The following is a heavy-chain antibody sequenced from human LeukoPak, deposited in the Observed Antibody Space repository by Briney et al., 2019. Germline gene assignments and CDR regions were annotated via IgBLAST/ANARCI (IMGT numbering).Heavy chain of an antibody. V-gene: IGHV1-69*13. Sequence: ASVKVSCKASGGTFSSYAISWVRQAPGQGLEWMEGIIPIFGTANYAQKFQGRVTITADESTSTAYMELSSLRSEDTAVYYCAMGWYYYYYGMDVWGQGTTVTVSS. D-gene: IGHD6-19*01. CDR2: IIPIFGTA. J-gene: IGHJ6*02. CDR1: GGTFSSYA. CDR3: AMGWYYYYYGMDV.